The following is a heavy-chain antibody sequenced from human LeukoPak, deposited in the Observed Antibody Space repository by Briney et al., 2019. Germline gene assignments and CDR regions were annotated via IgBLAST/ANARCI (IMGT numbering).Heavy chain of an antibody. D-gene: IGHD3-3*01. J-gene: IGHJ5*02. CDR3: ARCGWEFTIFGVDSNWFDP. CDR1: GGTFSSYA. V-gene: IGHV1-69*06. CDR2: IITIFGTA. Sequence: ASVKVSCKASGGTFSSYAISWVRQAPGQGLEWMGGIITIFGTANYAQKFQGRVTITADKSTSTAYMELSSLRSEDTAVYYCARCGWEFTIFGVDSNWFDPWGQGTLVTVSS.